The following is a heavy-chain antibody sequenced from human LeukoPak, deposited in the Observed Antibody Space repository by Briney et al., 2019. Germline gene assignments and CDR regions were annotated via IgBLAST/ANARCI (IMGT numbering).Heavy chain of an antibody. J-gene: IGHJ6*03. V-gene: IGHV3-48*01. CDR3: ARRPIGARPLYYNYMDV. D-gene: IGHD6-6*01. CDR2: IISSGSTI. Sequence: HSGGSLRLSCAASGFLFSSYGMNWVRQAPGKGLEWVSYIISSGSTIYYADSVRGRFTISRDNAKNSLNLQMNSLRAEDTAVYFCARRPIGARPLYYNYMDVWGKGTALTVFS. CDR1: GFLFSSYG.